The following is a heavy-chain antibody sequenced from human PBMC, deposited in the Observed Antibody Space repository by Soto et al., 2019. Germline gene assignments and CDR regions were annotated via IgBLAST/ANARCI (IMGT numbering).Heavy chain of an antibody. J-gene: IGHJ6*02. CDR3: AREASGYSYGPYYYYGMDV. Sequence: QVQLVQSGAEVKKPGSSVEVSCKASGGTFSSYAISWVRQAPGQGLEWMGGIIPIFGTANYAQKFQGRVTITADKSTSTAYMELSSLRSEDTAVYYCAREASGYSYGPYYYYGMDVWGQGTTVTVSS. D-gene: IGHD5-18*01. CDR2: IIPIFGTA. CDR1: GGTFSSYA. V-gene: IGHV1-69*06.